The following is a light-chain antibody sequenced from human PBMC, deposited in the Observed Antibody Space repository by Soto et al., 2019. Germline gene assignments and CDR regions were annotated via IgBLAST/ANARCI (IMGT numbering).Light chain of an antibody. CDR3: QQSYSNPPGT. CDR1: QSISSY. J-gene: IGKJ2*01. V-gene: IGKV1-39*01. CDR2: AAS. Sequence: DIQMTQSPSSLYASVGDRVTITCRASQSISSYLNWYQQKPGKAPKLLIYAASSLQSGVPSTFSGSGSGTEFTLTISSLQPEDFANYYFQQSYSNPPGTFGQGTKREIK.